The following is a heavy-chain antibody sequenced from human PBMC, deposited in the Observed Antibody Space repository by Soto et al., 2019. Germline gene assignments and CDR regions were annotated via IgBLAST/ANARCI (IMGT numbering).Heavy chain of an antibody. CDR2: VFYSGST. CDR1: GGSISSNIYY. V-gene: IGHV4-39*01. J-gene: IGHJ3*02. Sequence: QLQLQESGPGLVRPSETLSLSCTVSGGSISSNIYYWDWIRQPPGKGLEWIGSVFYSGSTYYNPSLKSRVTISVDTSKNQFSLRLTSVTAADTAVYYCASSRNWHDGFDIWVQGTMVTVSS. D-gene: IGHD1-1*01. CDR3: ASSRNWHDGFDI.